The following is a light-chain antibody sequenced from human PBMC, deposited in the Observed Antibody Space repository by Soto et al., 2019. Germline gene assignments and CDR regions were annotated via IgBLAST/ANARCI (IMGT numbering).Light chain of an antibody. Sequence: DIVLKHSQGTLALSPCESATLSFSASQNVRNTYLAWYQQKAGQAPRLLIYAASSRATGIPDRFSGSGSGTDFTLTITGLEPEDFAVYYCQQYGNSPLTFGGGTKVDI. CDR3: QQYGNSPLT. CDR2: AAS. J-gene: IGKJ4*01. CDR1: QNVRNTY. V-gene: IGKV3-20*01.